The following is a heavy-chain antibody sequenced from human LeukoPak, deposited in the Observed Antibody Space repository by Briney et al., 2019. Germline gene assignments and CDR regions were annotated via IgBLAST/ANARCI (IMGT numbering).Heavy chain of an antibody. V-gene: IGHV4-4*02. CDR1: GGSLSSSNW. CDR3: ARDDYYDSSGYYDY. Sequence: SETLSLTCAVSGGSLSSSNWWSWVRQPPGKGLEWVGEIYHSGSTNYNPSLKSRVTISVDKSKNQFSLKLSSVTAADTAVYYCARDDYYDSSGYYDYWGQGTLVTVSS. CDR2: IYHSGST. J-gene: IGHJ4*02. D-gene: IGHD3-22*01.